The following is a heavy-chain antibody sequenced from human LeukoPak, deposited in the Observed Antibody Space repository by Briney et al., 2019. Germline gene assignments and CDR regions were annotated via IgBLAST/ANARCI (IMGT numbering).Heavy chain of an antibody. J-gene: IGHJ4*02. CDR3: ATYRQVLLPFES. Sequence: GGSLRLSCEASGFTFSTFAMIWVRQPPGKGLEWVSSSGEIHYADSVRGRFTISRDNSKSTLSLQMNSLRAEDTAIYYCATYRQVLLPFESWGQGTLVTVSS. V-gene: IGHV3-23*01. D-gene: IGHD2-8*02. CDR1: GFTFSTFA. CDR2: SGEI.